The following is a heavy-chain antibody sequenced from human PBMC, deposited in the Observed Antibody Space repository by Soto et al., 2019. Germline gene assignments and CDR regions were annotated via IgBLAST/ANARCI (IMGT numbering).Heavy chain of an antibody. Sequence: LRLSCAASGFTFSSYGMHWVRQAPGKGLEWVAVIWYDGSNKYYADSVKGRFTISRDNSKNTLYLQMNSLRAEDTAVYYCARDLGDIVLGYYYYGMDVWGQGTTVTVSS. CDR2: IWYDGSNK. CDR1: GFTFSSYG. J-gene: IGHJ6*02. V-gene: IGHV3-33*01. CDR3: ARDLGDIVLGYYYYGMDV. D-gene: IGHD2-8*01.